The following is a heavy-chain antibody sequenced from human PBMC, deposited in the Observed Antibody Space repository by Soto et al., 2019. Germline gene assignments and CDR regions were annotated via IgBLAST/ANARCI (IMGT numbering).Heavy chain of an antibody. J-gene: IGHJ6*03. D-gene: IGHD3-10*01. Sequence: QVQLVQSGAEVKKPGASVKVSCKASGYTFTSYGISWVRQAPGQGLEWMGWISAYNGNTNYAQKLQGRVTMNTDTSTSTAYMELRSLRSDDTAVYYCARASKSYYYGSGSYYNFPYYYYYMDVWGKGTTVTVSS. CDR1: GYTFTSYG. V-gene: IGHV1-18*01. CDR3: ARASKSYYYGSGSYYNFPYYYYYMDV. CDR2: ISAYNGNT.